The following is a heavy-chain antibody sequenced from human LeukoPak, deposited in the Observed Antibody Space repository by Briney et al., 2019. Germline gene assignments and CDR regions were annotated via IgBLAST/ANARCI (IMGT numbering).Heavy chain of an antibody. CDR2: IMQDGRET. Sequence: GGSLRLSCAASGLPSTNNWMTWVRQAPGKGLEWVATIMQDGRETYYVESVKGRFTISRDNARDSVYLQMTFLRAEDAAVYYCARARYCANTICHIGGGLDVWGPGTTVTVSS. J-gene: IGHJ6*02. CDR3: ARARYCANTICHIGGGLDV. D-gene: IGHD2-8*01. CDR1: GLPSTNNW. V-gene: IGHV3-7*04.